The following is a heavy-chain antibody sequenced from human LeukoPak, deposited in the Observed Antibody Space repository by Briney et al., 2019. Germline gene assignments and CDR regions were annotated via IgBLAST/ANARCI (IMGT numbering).Heavy chain of an antibody. V-gene: IGHV3-7*01. CDR1: GFTFSSYG. Sequence: GGSLRLSCAASGFTFSSYGMSWVRQAPGKGLEWVANIKQDGSEKYYVDSVKGRFTISRDNAKNSLYLQMNSLRAEDTAVYYCASPVDTAMGIDYWGQGTLVTVSS. J-gene: IGHJ4*02. CDR2: IKQDGSEK. CDR3: ASPVDTAMGIDY. D-gene: IGHD5-18*01.